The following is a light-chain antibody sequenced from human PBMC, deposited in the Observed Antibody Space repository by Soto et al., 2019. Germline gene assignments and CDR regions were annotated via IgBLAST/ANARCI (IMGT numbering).Light chain of an antibody. V-gene: IGKV1D-12*01. CDR3: QQTNTFPLT. Sequence: DIQMTQSPSSVSASVGDRVTMTCRASQDISNWLAWYQQKPGEAPKLLFYAASSLQSGVPSRFSGSGSGTDFSLTISSLQPEDFATYFCQQTNTFPLTFGGGTKVEIK. CDR1: QDISNW. CDR2: AAS. J-gene: IGKJ4*01.